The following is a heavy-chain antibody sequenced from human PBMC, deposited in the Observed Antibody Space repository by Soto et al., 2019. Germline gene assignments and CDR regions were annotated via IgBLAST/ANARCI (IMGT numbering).Heavy chain of an antibody. V-gene: IGHV3-20*04. D-gene: IGHD3-22*01. CDR2: INWSAEST. Sequence: EVQLVESGGGVVRPGGSLRLSCAASGFTFDDYGMNWVRQSPGKGLEWISFINWSAESTGYGDSVKGRLTISRDNAKNSLYLHMNSLRSEDTALYYCARNRRGGGYYLDYWGQGTLVAVSS. J-gene: IGHJ4*02. CDR3: ARNRRGGGYYLDY. CDR1: GFTFDDYG.